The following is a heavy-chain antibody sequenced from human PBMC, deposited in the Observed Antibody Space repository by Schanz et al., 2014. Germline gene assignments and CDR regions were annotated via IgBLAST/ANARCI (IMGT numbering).Heavy chain of an antibody. J-gene: IGHJ1*01. CDR1: GFRFDDYA. CDR3: ASDTAQSCIGLSCLEYFQH. CDR2: MSWNAGIL. Sequence: EAQLLESGGGLVQPGRSLRLSCVASGFRFDDYAMHWVRQAPGKGLEWVSGMSWNAGILGYGDSVKGRFTISRDNAKNSLYLQMNSLRAEYTALYYCASDTAQSCIGLSCLEYFQHWGQGALVTVSS. D-gene: IGHD2-15*01. V-gene: IGHV3-9*01.